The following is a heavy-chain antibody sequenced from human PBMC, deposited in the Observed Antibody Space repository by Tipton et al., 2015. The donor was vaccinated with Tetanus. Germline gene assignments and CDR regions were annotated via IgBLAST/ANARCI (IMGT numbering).Heavy chain of an antibody. D-gene: IGHD6-25*01. V-gene: IGHV1-18*01. CDR3: ARVQEQRIYYYGMDV. CDR1: GYNFANFG. Sequence: QLVQSGAEVKEPGASVKVSCKASGYNFANFGISWVRQAPGQGLEWMGWISAYSGKTKYAQRLQGRVTMTTDRSASTAYMDLRRLRSDDTAVYYCARVQEQRIYYYGMDVWGQGTTVTVSS. J-gene: IGHJ6*02. CDR2: ISAYSGKT.